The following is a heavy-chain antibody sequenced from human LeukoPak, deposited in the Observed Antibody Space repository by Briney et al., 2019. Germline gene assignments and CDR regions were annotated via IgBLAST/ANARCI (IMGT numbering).Heavy chain of an antibody. D-gene: IGHD6-19*01. Sequence: PGGSLRLSCAASGFTFSGHYMNWVRQAPGKGLEWVSSITSSSSDIFYADSVKGRFTIPRDNAKNSLYLKMNSLRVEDTAVYYCAAALAKAVGGTTPGDYWGQGTLVTVSS. V-gene: IGHV3-21*06. CDR1: GFTFSGHY. CDR2: ITSSSSDI. J-gene: IGHJ4*02. CDR3: AAALAKAVGGTTPGDY.